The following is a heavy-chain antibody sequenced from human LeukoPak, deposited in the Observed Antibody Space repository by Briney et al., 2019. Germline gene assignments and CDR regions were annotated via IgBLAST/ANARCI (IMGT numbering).Heavy chain of an antibody. Sequence: GGSLRLSCAASGFTFHNYGIHWVRQAPGKGLEWVTFIRYDGSDEYYADSVKGRFTIPRDNSKSTLYLQMNSLRPEDTAMYYCAKVRGLAAGSESFDYWGQGTLVTVSS. CDR2: IRYDGSDE. CDR1: GFTFHNYG. CDR3: AKVRGLAAGSESFDY. V-gene: IGHV3-30*02. D-gene: IGHD6-13*01. J-gene: IGHJ4*02.